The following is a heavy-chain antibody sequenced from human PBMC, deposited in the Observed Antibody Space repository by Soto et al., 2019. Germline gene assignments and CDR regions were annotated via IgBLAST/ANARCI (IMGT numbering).Heavy chain of an antibody. CDR1: GFTFNNYG. Sequence: QVLLVESGGGVVQPGRSLRLSCAASGFTFNNYGMHWVRQAPGKGLEWVAVIWFDGSNTHYADSVKGRFTASRDNSKNTLDLQMNSLRAEDTAVYYCARDSDYGSNSGWLDPWGQGTLVTVSS. J-gene: IGHJ5*02. D-gene: IGHD4-17*01. CDR3: ARDSDYGSNSGWLDP. CDR2: IWFDGSNT. V-gene: IGHV3-33*01.